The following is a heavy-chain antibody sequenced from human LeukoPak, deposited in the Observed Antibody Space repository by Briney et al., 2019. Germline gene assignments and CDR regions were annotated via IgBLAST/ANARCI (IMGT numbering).Heavy chain of an antibody. D-gene: IGHD1-26*01. CDR1: GFTFSKTF. Sequence: RGSLRLSCAAYGFTFSKTFMSWVRQAPGKGLEWVARIRSATAGGTAEYAEPVEGRFVVSRDDSKSKLYLQLNSLKIEDTAIYYCTSGSYYGTGSFDIRGQGVMVTVSS. CDR2: IRSATAGGTA. CDR3: TSGSYYGTGSFDI. V-gene: IGHV3-15*01. J-gene: IGHJ3*02.